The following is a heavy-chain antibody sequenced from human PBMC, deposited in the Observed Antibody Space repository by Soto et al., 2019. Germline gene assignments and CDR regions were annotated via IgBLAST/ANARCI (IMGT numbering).Heavy chain of an antibody. CDR3: ARDLAHYMDV. V-gene: IGHV3-66*01. CDR2: IYSGGST. Sequence: GSLRLSCAASGFTVSSNYMSWVRQAPGKGLEWVSVIYSGGSTYYADSVKGRFTISRDNSKNTLYLQMSSLRAEDTAVYYCARDLAHYMDVWGKGTTVTVSS. J-gene: IGHJ6*03. CDR1: GFTVSSNY.